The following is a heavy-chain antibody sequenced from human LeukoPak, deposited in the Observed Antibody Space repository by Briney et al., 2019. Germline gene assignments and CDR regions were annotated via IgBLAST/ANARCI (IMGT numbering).Heavy chain of an antibody. CDR2: INHSGST. D-gene: IGHD5-18*01. CDR3: AREVWGYSYGSERGDYYGMDV. CDR1: GGSFSGYY. J-gene: IGHJ6*02. V-gene: IGHV4-34*01. Sequence: PSETLSLTCAVYGGSFSGYYWSWIRQPPGKGLEWIGEINHSGSTNYNPSLKSRVIISVDKSKNQFSLKLSSVTAADTAVYYCAREVWGYSYGSERGDYYGMDVWGQGTTVTVSS.